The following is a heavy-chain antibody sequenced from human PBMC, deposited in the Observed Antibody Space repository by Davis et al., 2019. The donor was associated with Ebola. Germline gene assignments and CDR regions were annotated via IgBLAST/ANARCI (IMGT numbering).Heavy chain of an antibody. D-gene: IGHD3-16*01. CDR2: ISSSSSYI. V-gene: IGHV3-21*01. J-gene: IGHJ5*02. CDR3: ARDRGFNWFDP. Sequence: GESLKISCAASGFTFYRYEMNWVRQAPGKGLEWVSSISSSSSYIYYADSVKGRFTISRDNAKNSLYLQMNSLRAEDTAVYYCARDRGFNWFDPWGQGTLVTVSS. CDR1: GFTFYRYE.